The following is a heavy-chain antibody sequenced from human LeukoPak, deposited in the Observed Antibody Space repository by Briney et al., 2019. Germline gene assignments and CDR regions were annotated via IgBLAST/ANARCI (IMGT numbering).Heavy chain of an antibody. D-gene: IGHD3-16*01. CDR3: ARVGDYVWGSCRYRGDSYGMDV. CDR2: INSNSGDT. CDR1: GYTFTSHD. V-gene: IGHV1-8*01. Sequence: ASVKVSCQASGYTFTSHDINWVRQGTGQGLEWMGRINSNSGDTAYAQKFQGRVTMTRDTAKRTAYMELSSLRSEDTAVYYCARVGDYVWGSCRYRGDSYGMDVWGQGTTVTVSS. J-gene: IGHJ6*02.